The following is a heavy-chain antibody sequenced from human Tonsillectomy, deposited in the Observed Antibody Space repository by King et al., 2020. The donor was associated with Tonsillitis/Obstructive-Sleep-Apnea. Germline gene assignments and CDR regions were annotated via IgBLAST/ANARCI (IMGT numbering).Heavy chain of an antibody. Sequence: VQLVESGGGVVQPGRSLRLSCAASGFTFSSYGMHWVRQAPGKGLEWVAVIWYDGSNKYYADSVKGRFTISRDNYKNTLYLQMNSLRAEDTAVYYCARGEYDCSSTSCYGGAFCYFDLWGRGTLVTVSS. CDR3: ARGEYDCSSTSCYGGAFCYFDL. CDR2: IWYDGSNK. J-gene: IGHJ2*01. CDR1: GFTFSSYG. D-gene: IGHD2-2*01. V-gene: IGHV3-33*01.